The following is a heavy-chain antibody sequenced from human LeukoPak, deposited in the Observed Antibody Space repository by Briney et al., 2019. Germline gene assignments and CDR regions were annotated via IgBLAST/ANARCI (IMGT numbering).Heavy chain of an antibody. J-gene: IGHJ6*02. Sequence: GGSLRLSCAASGFTFSSYAMSWVRQAPGKGLEWVSAISGSGGSTYYADSVKGRFTISRDNSKNTLYLQMNSLRAEDTAVYYCANWRYAAPLQYYYYGMDVWGQGTTVTVSS. CDR2: ISGSGGST. CDR3: ANWRYAAPLQYYYYGMDV. CDR1: GFTFSSYA. D-gene: IGHD2-2*01. V-gene: IGHV3-23*01.